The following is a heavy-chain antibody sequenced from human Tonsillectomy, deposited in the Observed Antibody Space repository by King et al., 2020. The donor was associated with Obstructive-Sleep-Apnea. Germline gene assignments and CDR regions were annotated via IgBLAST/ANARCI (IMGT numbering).Heavy chain of an antibody. CDR1: GFIFSTYA. D-gene: IGHD3-22*01. J-gene: IGHJ4*02. V-gene: IGHV3-64D*06. CDR2: GRRSGGST. CDR3: VKGGYYYDSSGYSLMGDY. Sequence: VQLVESGGGLVQPGGSLRLSGAASGFIFSTYAMHWVRQAPGKGREEGGVGRRSGGSTNYADSVKGRFTISRDNSKNTLYLQMSSLRAEDTAVYYCVKGGYYYDSSGYSLMGDYWGQGTLVTVSS.